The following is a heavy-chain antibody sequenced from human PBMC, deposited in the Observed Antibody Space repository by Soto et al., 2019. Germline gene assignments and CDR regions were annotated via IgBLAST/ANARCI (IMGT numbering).Heavy chain of an antibody. Sequence: GESLKISCKGSGYSFTSYWIGWVRQMPGKGLEWMGIIYPGDSDTRYSPSFQGQVTISADTFISTAYLQWSSLKASDTAMYYCARRRYYYDSSGYPFFDYWGQGTLVTVSS. CDR2: IYPGDSDT. CDR1: GYSFTSYW. CDR3: ARRRYYYDSSGYPFFDY. J-gene: IGHJ4*02. V-gene: IGHV5-51*01. D-gene: IGHD3-22*01.